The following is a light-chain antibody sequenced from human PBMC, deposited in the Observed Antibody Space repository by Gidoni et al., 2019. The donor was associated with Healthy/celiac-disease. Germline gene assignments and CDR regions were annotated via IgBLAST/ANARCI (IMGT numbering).Light chain of an antibody. CDR1: SSDVGGYNY. J-gene: IGLJ2*01. CDR2: DVS. CDR3: NSYTSSSSGV. Sequence: QSALSHPPPLSGSPGHPITISCTGPSSDVGGYNYGYWYPQHPGKAPKLMIYDVSNRPSGVSNRCSGSKSGNTASLTISGLQAEDEADYYCNSYTSSSSGVFGGGTKLTVL. V-gene: IGLV2-14*01.